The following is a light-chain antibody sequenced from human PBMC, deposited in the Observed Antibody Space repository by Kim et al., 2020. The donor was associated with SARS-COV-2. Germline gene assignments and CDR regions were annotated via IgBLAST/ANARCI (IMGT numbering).Light chain of an antibody. CDR3: QQYGSSPRT. CDR2: AAS. J-gene: IGKJ1*01. CDR1: QSVSSSY. V-gene: IGKV3-20*01. Sequence: SPGESAALSCRASQSVSSSYLAWYQQRPGQAPRLLIYAASSRATGIPDRFSGSGSGTDFTLTISRLEPEDFAVYYCQQYGSSPRTFGQGTKVDIK.